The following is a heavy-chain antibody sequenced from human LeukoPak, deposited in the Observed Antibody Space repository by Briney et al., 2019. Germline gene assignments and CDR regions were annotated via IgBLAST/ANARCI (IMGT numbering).Heavy chain of an antibody. J-gene: IGHJ6*03. V-gene: IGHV3-49*04. CDR3: ARDAGDSVYYGELSYYMDV. D-gene: IGHD3-10*01. Sequence: GGSLRLSCTASGFTFGDYAMSWVRQAPGKGLEWVGFIRSKAYGGTTEYAASVKGRFTISRDDSKSIAYLQMNSLKTEDTAVYYCARDAGDSVYYGELSYYMDVWGKGTTVTISS. CDR2: IRSKAYGGTT. CDR1: GFTFGDYA.